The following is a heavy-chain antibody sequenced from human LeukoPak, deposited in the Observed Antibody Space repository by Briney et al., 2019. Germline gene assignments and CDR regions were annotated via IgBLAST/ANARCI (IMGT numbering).Heavy chain of an antibody. V-gene: IGHV4-39*07. CDR1: GGSFSSSSYY. J-gene: IGHJ4*02. CDR2: IYYSGST. D-gene: IGHD6-19*01. CDR3: ARVPVAGTAGYFDY. Sequence: SETLSLTCTVSGGSFSSSSYYWGWLRQPPGMGREGIGRIYYSGSTYYNPSLKSRVTISVDTSKNQFSLKLSSVTAADTAVYYCARVPVAGTAGYFDYWGQGTLVTVSS.